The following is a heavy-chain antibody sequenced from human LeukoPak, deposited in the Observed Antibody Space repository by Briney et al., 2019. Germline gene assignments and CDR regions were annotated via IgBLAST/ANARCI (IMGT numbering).Heavy chain of an antibody. J-gene: IGHJ4*02. CDR3: STTVVTDVHPVDY. Sequence: ASVKVSCKASGYTFTSYGISWVRQAPGQGLEWMGWISAYNGNTNYAQKLQGRVTMTTDTSTSTAYMELSSLRSEDTAVYYCSTTVVTDVHPVDYWGQGTLVTVSS. V-gene: IGHV1-18*01. CDR2: ISAYNGNT. CDR1: GYTFTSYG. D-gene: IGHD4-23*01.